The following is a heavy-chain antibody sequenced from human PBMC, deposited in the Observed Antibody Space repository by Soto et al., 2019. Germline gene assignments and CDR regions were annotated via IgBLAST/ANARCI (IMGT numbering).Heavy chain of an antibody. CDR3: GTSSRKDYHFAMDV. V-gene: IGHV3-53*01. CDR1: GFSVSSSD. CDR2: IYSGGSA. Sequence: GGSLRLSCAASGFSVSSSDMSWVRQVPGEGLEWVSVIYSGGSAHDADYVKGRFSVSRDTSKNTVDLQMNSLRVDDTAVYYCGTSSRKDYHFAMDVWGQGTAVTVSS. J-gene: IGHJ6*02. D-gene: IGHD6-6*01.